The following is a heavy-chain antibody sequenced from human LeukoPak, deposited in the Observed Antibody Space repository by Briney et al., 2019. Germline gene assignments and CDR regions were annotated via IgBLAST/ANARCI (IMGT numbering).Heavy chain of an antibody. CDR1: GGSISSYY. V-gene: IGHV4-59*08. J-gene: IGHJ5*02. D-gene: IGHD3-10*01. Sequence: SETLSLTCTVSGGSISSYYWSWIRQPPGKGLEWIGHIYYSGSTNYNPSLKSRVTISVDTSKNQFSLKLSSVTAADTAVYYCARQTMVRGVNRWFDPWGQGTLVTVSS. CDR3: ARQTMVRGVNRWFDP. CDR2: IYYSGST.